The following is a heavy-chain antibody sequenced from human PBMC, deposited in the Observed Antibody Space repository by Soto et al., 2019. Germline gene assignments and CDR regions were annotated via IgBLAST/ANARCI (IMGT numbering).Heavy chain of an antibody. D-gene: IGHD3-16*01. CDR3: VKDRVKSGLGEVDY. Sequence: VQLVESGGGVVQPGRSLRLSCAASEFTFSSHGMHWVRQAPGKGLEWLAVISYDGSNKYYGDSVKGRFTISRDNSKTTLFLQMNSLRAEDTAVYYCVKDRVKSGLGEVDYWGQGTLVTVSS. V-gene: IGHV3-30*18. CDR2: ISYDGSNK. J-gene: IGHJ4*02. CDR1: EFTFSSHG.